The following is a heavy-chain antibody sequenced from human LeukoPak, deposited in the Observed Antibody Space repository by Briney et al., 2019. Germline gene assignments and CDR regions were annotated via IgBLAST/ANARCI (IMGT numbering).Heavy chain of an antibody. CDR1: NYPITSDYY. Sequence: SETLSLTCAVSNYPITSDYYWVWIRQPPGQGLEWIGQIFHSGISHYNPSLKSRFTMSVDTSRSQFSVNLNSVTAADTAVYYCARAGFGTAYNRFYYYMDVWGKGTTVTVSS. V-gene: IGHV4-38-2*01. D-gene: IGHD3-16*01. CDR3: ARAGFGTAYNRFYYYMDV. J-gene: IGHJ6*03. CDR2: IFHSGIS.